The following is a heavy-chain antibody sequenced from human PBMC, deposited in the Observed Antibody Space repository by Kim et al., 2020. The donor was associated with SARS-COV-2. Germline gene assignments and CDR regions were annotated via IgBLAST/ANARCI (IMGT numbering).Heavy chain of an antibody. CDR3: SRDGLGYSSSDV. V-gene: IGHV7-4-1*01. CDR1: GYIFTNSP. J-gene: IGHJ4*02. Sequence: ASVKVSCKASGYIFTNSPINWARQAPGQGLEWLGWINTKTGIPTYAQGFTGRFVFSQDTSVSTAYLQIFGLRTDDTATYYCSRDGLGYSSSDVWGQGTLV. CDR2: INTKTGIP. D-gene: IGHD2-2*01.